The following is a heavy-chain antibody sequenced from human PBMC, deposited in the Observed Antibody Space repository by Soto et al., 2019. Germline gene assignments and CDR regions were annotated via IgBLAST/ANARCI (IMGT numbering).Heavy chain of an antibody. Sequence: CRCIRKKKGKGLEWIGYIYLVGSINYNPSLKSRVPISVDTAKNQFSLSLSSVTAADTAFYYCTGADYEIEGYISAPWGQGT. CDR2: IYLVGSI. J-gene: IGHJ5*02. D-gene: IGHD3-16*01. V-gene: IGHV4-59*01. CDR3: TGADYEIEGYISAP.